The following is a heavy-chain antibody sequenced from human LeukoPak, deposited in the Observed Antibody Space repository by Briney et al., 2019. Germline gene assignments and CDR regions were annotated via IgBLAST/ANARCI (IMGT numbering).Heavy chain of an antibody. J-gene: IGHJ4*02. D-gene: IGHD5-18*01. CDR1: GFTFSSHW. CDR2: IKKDGSEN. V-gene: IGHV3-7*01. Sequence: GGSLRLSCAASGFTFSSHWMSWVRQAPGKGLEWMANIKKDGSENYYVDSVKGRFTISRDNAKTSLYLHMNSLGAEDTAVYYCARHLSGVTGYTYGRGIDYWGQGTLVTVSS. CDR3: ARHLSGVTGYTYGRGIDY.